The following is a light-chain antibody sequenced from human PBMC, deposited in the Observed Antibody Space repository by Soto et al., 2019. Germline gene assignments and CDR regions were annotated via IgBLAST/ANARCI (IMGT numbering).Light chain of an antibody. CDR3: QQYGSSPIT. J-gene: IGKJ5*01. CDR1: QTVSNY. V-gene: IGKV3-20*01. CDR2: GAS. Sequence: EIVLTQSPATLSLSPGERATLSCRASQTVSNYLAWYQQKPGQAPRLLIYGASSRATGIPDRFSGSGSGTDFTLTISRLEPEDFAVYYCQQYGSSPITFGQGTRLENK.